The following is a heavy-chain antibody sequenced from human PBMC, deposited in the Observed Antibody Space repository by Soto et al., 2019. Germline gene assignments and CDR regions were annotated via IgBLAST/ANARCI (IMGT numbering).Heavy chain of an antibody. D-gene: IGHD6-19*01. V-gene: IGHV1-2*04. CDR3: ARGVSGWSPFDV. J-gene: IGHJ4*02. CDR2: INPKSCVT. Sequence: QVQLVQSGAELKKPGASVKVSCKASGYTFTDYYVHWLRQAPGQGLEWMGWINPKSCVTHYAQKFQGWVTLTRDTSVSTAYMELNRLKSDDTAVFFCARGVSGWSPFDVWGQGTLVTVSS. CDR1: GYTFTDYY.